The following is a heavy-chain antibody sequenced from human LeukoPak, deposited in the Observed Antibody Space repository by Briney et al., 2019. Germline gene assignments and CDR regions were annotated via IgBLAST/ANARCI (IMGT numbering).Heavy chain of an antibody. V-gene: IGHV4-38-2*02. CDR1: GYSISSGYY. CDR2: IYHSGST. CDR3: ARVGPSQVAATRPFDY. D-gene: IGHD2-15*01. J-gene: IGHJ4*02. Sequence: SETLSLTCTVSGYSISSGYYWGWIRQPPGKGLEWIGSIYHSGSTYYNPSLKSRVTISVDTSKNQFSLKLSSVTAADTAVYYCARVGPSQVAATRPFDYWGQGTLVTVSS.